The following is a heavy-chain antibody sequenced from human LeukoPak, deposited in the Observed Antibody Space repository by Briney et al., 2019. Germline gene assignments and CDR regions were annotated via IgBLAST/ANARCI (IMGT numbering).Heavy chain of an antibody. Sequence: PSETLSLTCAVYGGSFSLYYWTWIRQPPGQGLEWIGEINHDGRTNYNPALKSRVTISVGTTRHHFSLRLSSVTAADTAVYYCATLYFYEDNCDQETPVTVSS. CDR3: ATLYFYEDN. CDR2: INHDGRT. D-gene: IGHD3-16*01. CDR1: GGSFSLYY. J-gene: IGHJ4*02. V-gene: IGHV4-34*01.